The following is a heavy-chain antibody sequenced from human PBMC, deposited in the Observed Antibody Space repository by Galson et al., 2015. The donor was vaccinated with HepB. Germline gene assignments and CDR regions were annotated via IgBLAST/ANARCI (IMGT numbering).Heavy chain of an antibody. D-gene: IGHD6-19*01. CDR1: GVILDSSS. Sequence: ALRLPRASAGVILDSSSMNRGGHAAGLGLECVSYISRSSSTIYYADSVKGRSTISRDNAKNSLYLQMNSLRDEDTAVYYCARDPLQWLVLRYYYYGMDVWGQGATVTVSS. J-gene: IGHJ6*02. V-gene: IGHV3-48*02. CDR3: ARDPLQWLVLRYYYYGMDV. CDR2: ISRSSSTI.